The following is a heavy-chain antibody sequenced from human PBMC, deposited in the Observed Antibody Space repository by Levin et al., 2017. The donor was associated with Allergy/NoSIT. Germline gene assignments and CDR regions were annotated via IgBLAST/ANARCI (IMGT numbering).Heavy chain of an antibody. CDR3: ARNRHCIGGRCYSV. CDR2: IYSGGTI. V-gene: IGHV3-53*01. Sequence: GGSLRLSCAASGFTVSNNYMRWVRQAPGKGLEWVSLIYSGGTIYYADSVKGRFTISRDNSKNTVYLQMNSLRAEDTAVYYCARNRHCIGGRCYSVWGQGTLVTVSS. CDR1: GFTVSNNY. D-gene: IGHD2-15*01. J-gene: IGHJ4*02.